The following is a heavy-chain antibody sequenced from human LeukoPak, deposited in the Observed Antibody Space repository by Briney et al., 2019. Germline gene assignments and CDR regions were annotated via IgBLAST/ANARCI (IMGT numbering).Heavy chain of an antibody. CDR1: GFTFSSYW. V-gene: IGHV3-74*01. CDR2: INSDGSST. Sequence: GGSLRLSCAASGFTFSSYWMHWVRQAPGKGLVWVSHINSDGSSTSYADSVKGRFTISRDNAKNTLYLQMNSLRAEDTAVYYCARSLATVTTGPVRLDPWGQGTLVTVSS. CDR3: ARSLATVTTGPVRLDP. J-gene: IGHJ5*02. D-gene: IGHD4-17*01.